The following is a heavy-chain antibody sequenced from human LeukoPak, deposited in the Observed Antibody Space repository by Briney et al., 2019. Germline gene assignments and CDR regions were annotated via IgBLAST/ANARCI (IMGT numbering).Heavy chain of an antibody. CDR3: ARVRAYYDILTGYSGDYFDS. V-gene: IGHV4-39*07. CDR2: VYYSGST. CDR1: GDSINSSRHY. D-gene: IGHD3-9*01. J-gene: IGHJ4*02. Sequence: NPSETLSLTCTVSGDSINSSRHYWGWIRQPPGKGLEWIGSVYYSGSTYYNPSLKGQVTISIDRSRNQFSLNLTSVTAADTAFYYCARVRAYYDILTGYSGDYFDSWGQGTLVTVSS.